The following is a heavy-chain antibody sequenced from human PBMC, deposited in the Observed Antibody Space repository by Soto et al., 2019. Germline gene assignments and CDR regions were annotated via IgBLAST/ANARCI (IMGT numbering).Heavy chain of an antibody. CDR1: GGSISSYY. CDR3: ARGLHYDSSGYYFRYFDY. Sequence: ETLSLTCTVSGGSISSYYWSWIRQPPGKGLEWIGYIYYSGSTNYNPSLKSRVTISVDTSKNQFSLKLSSVTAADTAVYYCARGLHYDSSGYYFRYFDYWGQGTLVTVSS. D-gene: IGHD3-22*01. J-gene: IGHJ4*02. CDR2: IYYSGST. V-gene: IGHV4-59*01.